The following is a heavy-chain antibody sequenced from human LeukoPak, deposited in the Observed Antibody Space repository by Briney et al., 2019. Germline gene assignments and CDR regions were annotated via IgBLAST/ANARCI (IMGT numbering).Heavy chain of an antibody. Sequence: SETLSLTCTVPGGSISSSSYYWGWIRQPPGKGLEWIGSIYYSGSTYYNPSLKSRVTISVDTSKNQFSLKLSSVTAADTAVYYCAVTTVTISEWGQGALVTVSS. J-gene: IGHJ4*02. CDR2: IYYSGST. V-gene: IGHV4-39*01. CDR3: AVTTVTISE. CDR1: GGSISSSSYY. D-gene: IGHD4-17*01.